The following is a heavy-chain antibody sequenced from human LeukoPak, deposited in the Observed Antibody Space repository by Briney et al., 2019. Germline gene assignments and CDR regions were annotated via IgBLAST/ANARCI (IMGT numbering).Heavy chain of an antibody. CDR2: ISDDGTTT. J-gene: IGHJ5*02. CDR3: ARDSRYHSGWGSYQPYWFDP. D-gene: IGHD3-10*01. V-gene: IGHV3-74*01. CDR1: GFTFNLYW. Sequence: GGSLRLSCAASGFTFNLYWIHWVRQPPGRGLGWLSRISDDGTTTNYADSVKGRFTISRDNAKNTLYLQMHSLRVDDTAVYYCARDSRYHSGWGSYQPYWFDPWGQGTLVTVSS.